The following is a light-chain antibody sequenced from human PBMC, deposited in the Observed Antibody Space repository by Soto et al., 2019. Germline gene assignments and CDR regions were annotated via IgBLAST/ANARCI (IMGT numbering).Light chain of an antibody. Sequence: DIQMTQSPSSLSASVGDRGTITCQASQDISNYLNWYQQKPGKAPKLLIYDASNLETGVPSRFSGSGSGTDFTFTIRSLQPEDIATYYCQQYDNLPLTFGGGTKVDIK. J-gene: IGKJ4*01. CDR1: QDISNY. V-gene: IGKV1-33*01. CDR2: DAS. CDR3: QQYDNLPLT.